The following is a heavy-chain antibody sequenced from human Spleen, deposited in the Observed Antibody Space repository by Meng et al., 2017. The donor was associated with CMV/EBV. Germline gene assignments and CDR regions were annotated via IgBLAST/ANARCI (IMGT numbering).Heavy chain of an antibody. CDR1: VGTFSSYA. Sequence: VKVSCKASVGTFSSYAISWVRQAPGQGLQWMGEIIPIFGTTNYAQMFQGRVTITTDEATSTAYMELSRLRSEDTAVYYCARRRWYQHTPHYYGMNVWGQGTTVTVSS. J-gene: IGHJ6*02. CDR3: ARRRWYQHTPHYYGMNV. CDR2: IIPIFGTT. D-gene: IGHD4-23*01. V-gene: IGHV1-69*13.